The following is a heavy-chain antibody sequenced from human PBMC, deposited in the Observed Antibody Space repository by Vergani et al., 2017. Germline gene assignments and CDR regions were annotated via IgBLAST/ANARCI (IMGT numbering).Heavy chain of an antibody. V-gene: IGHV4-39*01. Sequence: QLQLQESGPGLVKPSETLSLTCTVSGGSISSSSYYWGWIRQPPGKGLEWIGSIYYSGSTYYNPSLKSRVTISGDTSKNQFSLKLSSVTAADTAVYYCARASYCSSTSCYIGYYYYYMDVWGKGTTVTVSS. CDR2: IYYSGST. CDR1: GGSISSSSYY. J-gene: IGHJ6*03. D-gene: IGHD2-2*02. CDR3: ARASYCSSTSCYIGYYYYYMDV.